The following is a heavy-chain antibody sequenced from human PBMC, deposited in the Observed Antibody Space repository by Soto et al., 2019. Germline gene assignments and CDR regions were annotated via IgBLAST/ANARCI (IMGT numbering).Heavy chain of an antibody. J-gene: IGHJ4*02. CDR1: GGSFSGYY. V-gene: IGHV4-34*01. CDR2: INRSGST. D-gene: IGHD6-19*01. Sequence: PSETLSLTCAVYGGSFSGYYWSWIRQPPGKGLEWIGEINRSGSTNYNPSLKSRVTISVDTSKNQFSLKLSSVTAADTAVYYCARGHGYSSGWYIDYWGQGTLVTVSS. CDR3: ARGHGYSSGWYIDY.